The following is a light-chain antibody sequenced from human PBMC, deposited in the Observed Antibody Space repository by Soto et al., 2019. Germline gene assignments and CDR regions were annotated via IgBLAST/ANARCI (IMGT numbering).Light chain of an antibody. Sequence: QSVLTQPPSVSGAPGQRVTISCTGSSSNIGAGYNVHWYQQLPGTAPKLLIYGNSNRPSGVPDRFSGSKSGTSASLAITGVQAEDEADYYCQSYDNSLSAWVFGGGTKLTVL. CDR2: GNS. CDR3: QSYDNSLSAWV. J-gene: IGLJ3*02. V-gene: IGLV1-40*01. CDR1: SSNIGAGYN.